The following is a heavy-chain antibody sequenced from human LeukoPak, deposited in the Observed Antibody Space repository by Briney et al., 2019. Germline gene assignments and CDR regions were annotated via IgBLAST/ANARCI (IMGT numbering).Heavy chain of an antibody. V-gene: IGHV3-33*06. CDR2: IWNDGSYK. J-gene: IGHJ4*01. D-gene: IGHD6-13*01. CDR1: GFTFFNYG. CDR3: AKVVQYTASTGTGLNY. Sequence: GGSLRLSCAASGFTFFNYGMHWVRQAPGKGLDWVAVIWNDGSYKYYADPVKGRFTTSRDNPKNTLYLQMNSLRAEDTAIYYCAKVVQYTASTGTGLNYWGHGTLVTVFS.